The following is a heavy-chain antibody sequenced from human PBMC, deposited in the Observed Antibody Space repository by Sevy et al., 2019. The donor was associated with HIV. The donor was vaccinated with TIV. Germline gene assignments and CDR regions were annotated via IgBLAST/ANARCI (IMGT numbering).Heavy chain of an antibody. J-gene: IGHJ4*02. CDR3: AKDGDIVVVVAATNFDY. V-gene: IGHV3-23*01. CDR2: ISGSGGST. Sequence: GGSLRLSFAASGFTFSSYAMSWVRQAPGKGLEWVSAISGSGGSTYYADSVKGRFTISRDNSKNKLYLQMNSLRAEDTAVYYCAKDGDIVVVVAATNFDYWGQGTLVTVSS. D-gene: IGHD2-15*01. CDR1: GFTFSSYA.